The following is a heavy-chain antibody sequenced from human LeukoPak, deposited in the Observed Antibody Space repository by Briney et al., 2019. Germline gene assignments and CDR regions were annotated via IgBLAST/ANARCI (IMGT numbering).Heavy chain of an antibody. V-gene: IGHV3-74*01. CDR3: ARGNYYGRDY. J-gene: IGHJ4*02. Sequence: GGSLRLSCGASGFTFSSYWMHWVRQASGKGLVWISRINSDGSTTSYADSVKGRFTISRDNAKNTLYLQMNSLRAEDTAVYYCARGNYYGRDYWGQGTLVTVSS. CDR1: GFTFSSYW. D-gene: IGHD3-10*02. CDR2: INSDGSTT.